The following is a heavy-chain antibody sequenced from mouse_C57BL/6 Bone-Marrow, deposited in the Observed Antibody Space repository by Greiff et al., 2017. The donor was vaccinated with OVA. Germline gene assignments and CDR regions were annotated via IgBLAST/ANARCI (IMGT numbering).Heavy chain of an antibody. V-gene: IGHV3-1*01. CDR3: AREGDWYFDV. CDR2: ISYSGST. Sequence: EVKVEESGPGMVKPSQSLSLTCTVTGYSITSGYDWHWIRHFPGNKLEWMGYISYSGSTNYNPSLKSRISITHDTSKNHFFLKLNSVTTEDTATYYCAREGDWYFDVWGTGTTVTVSS. CDR1: GYSITSGYD. J-gene: IGHJ1*03.